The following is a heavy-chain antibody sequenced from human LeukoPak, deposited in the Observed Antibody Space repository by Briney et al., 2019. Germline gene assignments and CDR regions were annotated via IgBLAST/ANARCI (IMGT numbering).Heavy chain of an antibody. CDR2: VDPGGSST. D-gene: IGHD6-19*01. V-gene: IGHV1-46*01. CDR1: GYTFTSHC. J-gene: IGHJ3*02. CDR3: ARDLSVAVAADLDALDI. Sequence: ASVKVSCKASGYTFTSHCMHWVRQAPGHGLEWMGRVDPGGSSTGYAQKFQGRVTMTRDTSTSTVYMELSSLRSEDTAVYYCARDLSVAVAADLDALDIWGQGTMVTVSS.